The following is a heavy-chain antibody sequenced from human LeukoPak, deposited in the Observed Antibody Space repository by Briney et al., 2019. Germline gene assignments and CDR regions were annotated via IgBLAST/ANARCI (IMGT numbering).Heavy chain of an antibody. J-gene: IGHJ6*03. CDR1: GGSISSDY. D-gene: IGHD3-10*01. V-gene: IGHV4-4*07. Sequence: SETLPLTCTVSGGSISSDYWSWIRQPAGKGLEWIGRIYTTGSTNYSPSLKSRVTMSVDTSKNQFSLKLSSVTAADTAVYYCAASKKYGSGSYYVYYMDVWGKGTTVTISS. CDR2: IYTTGST. CDR3: AASKKYGSGSYYVYYMDV.